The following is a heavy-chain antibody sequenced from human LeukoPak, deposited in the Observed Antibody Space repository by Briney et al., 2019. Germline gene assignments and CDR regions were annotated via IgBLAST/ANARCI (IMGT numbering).Heavy chain of an antibody. CDR2: ISYDGSNK. J-gene: IGHJ4*02. CDR3: ARDLDGYSSGWYVGY. V-gene: IGHV3-30-3*01. CDR1: GFTFSSYA. Sequence: GRSLRLSCAASGFTFSSYAMHWVRQAPGKGLEWVAVISYDGSNKYYADSVKGRFTISRDNSKNTLYLQMNSLRAEDTAVYYCARDLDGYSSGWYVGYWGQGTLVTVSS. D-gene: IGHD6-19*01.